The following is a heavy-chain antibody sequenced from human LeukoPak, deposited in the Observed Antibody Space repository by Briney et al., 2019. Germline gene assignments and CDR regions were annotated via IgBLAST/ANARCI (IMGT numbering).Heavy chain of an antibody. CDR3: ARGTIAVAGSFDY. J-gene: IGHJ4*02. CDR1: GGSFSGYY. D-gene: IGHD6-19*01. V-gene: IGHV4-34*01. CDR2: INHSGST. Sequence: SETLSLTCAVYGGSFSGYYWSWIRQPPGKGLEWIGEINHSGSTNHNPSLKSRVTISVDTSKNQFSLKLSSVTAADTAVYYCARGTIAVAGSFDYWGQGTLVTVSS.